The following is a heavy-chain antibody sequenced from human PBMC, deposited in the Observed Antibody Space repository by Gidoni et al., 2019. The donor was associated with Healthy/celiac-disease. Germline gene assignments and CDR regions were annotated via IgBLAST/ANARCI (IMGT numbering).Heavy chain of an antibody. V-gene: IGHV4-31*03. D-gene: IGHD3-16*02. J-gene: IGHJ5*02. CDR3: ARVEGVITFGGVIVRNWFDP. Sequence: QVQLQESGPGLVKPSQTLSLTCTVSGGSISSGGYYWSWIRQHPGKGLEWIGYIYYSWSTYYNPSLKSRVTISVDTSKNQFSLKLSSVTAADTAVYYCARVEGVITFGGVIVRNWFDPWGQGTLVTVSS. CDR1: GGSISSGGYY. CDR2: IYYSWST.